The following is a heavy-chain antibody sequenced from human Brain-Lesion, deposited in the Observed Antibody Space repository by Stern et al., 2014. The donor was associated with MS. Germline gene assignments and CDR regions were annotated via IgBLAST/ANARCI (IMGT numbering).Heavy chain of an antibody. Sequence: QVQLVQSGAEVKKPGASVKVSCKASGYTFTGYYMHWVRQAPGQGLEWMGWINPKSGGTNYAQKFQGWVTMTRDTSINTAYMELSRLRSDDTAVYYCATYYYDATGYNVFWGQGTLVTVSS. CDR2: INPKSGGT. V-gene: IGHV1-2*04. CDR1: GYTFTGYY. D-gene: IGHD3-22*01. CDR3: ATYYYDATGYNVF. J-gene: IGHJ4*02.